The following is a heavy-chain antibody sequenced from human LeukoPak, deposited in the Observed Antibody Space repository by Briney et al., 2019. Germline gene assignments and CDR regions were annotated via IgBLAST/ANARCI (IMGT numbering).Heavy chain of an antibody. J-gene: IGHJ3*02. CDR3: ARGDFRWEMATTIAFDI. V-gene: IGHV3-74*01. D-gene: IGHD5-24*01. Sequence: PGGSLRLSCAASGFTFSSYWMHWVRQAPGKGLVWVLRINSDGSRTTYADSVKGRFTFSTDNSKNTLFLQMNSLRAEDTAVYYCARGDFRWEMATTIAFDIWGQGTMVTVSS. CDR1: GFTFSSYW. CDR2: INSDGSRT.